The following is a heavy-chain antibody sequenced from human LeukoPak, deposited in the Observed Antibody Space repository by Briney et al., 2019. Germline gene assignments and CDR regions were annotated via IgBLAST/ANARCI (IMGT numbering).Heavy chain of an antibody. J-gene: IGHJ4*02. Sequence: PGGSLRLSCAASGFSFSDYGMHWVRQAPGKGLEWVALIWYDGTNKYYVDSVKGRFTISRDNSKNTLYLQMNSLRADDTAVYYCAGYGENYFDYWGQGTLVTVSS. CDR3: AGYGENYFDY. CDR1: GFSFSDYG. D-gene: IGHD4-17*01. V-gene: IGHV3-33*01. CDR2: IWYDGTNK.